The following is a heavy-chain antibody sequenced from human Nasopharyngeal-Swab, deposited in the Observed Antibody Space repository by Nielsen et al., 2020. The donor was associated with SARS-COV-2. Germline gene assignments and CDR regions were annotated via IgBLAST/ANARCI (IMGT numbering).Heavy chain of an antibody. V-gene: IGHV3-21*01. CDR1: GFTFSSYS. CDR3: ASVRGGYNRGAFDI. J-gene: IGHJ3*02. D-gene: IGHD5-24*01. Sequence: GESLKISFAASGFTFSSYSMNWVRQAPGKGLEWVSSISSSSSYIYYADSVKGRFTISRDNAKNSLYLQMNSLRAEDTAVYYCASVRGGYNRGAFDIWGQGTMVTVSS. CDR2: ISSSSSYI.